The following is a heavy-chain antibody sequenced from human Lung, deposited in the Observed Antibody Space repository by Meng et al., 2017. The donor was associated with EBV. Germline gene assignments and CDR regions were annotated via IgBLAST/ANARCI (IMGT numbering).Heavy chain of an antibody. Sequence: QGQAGQSGAEVRKPGSSAKVSRKASGYTFTGYYMHWLRQAPGQGLEWVGRITPSSGGTTYAQKFQGRVTMTRDTSISTAYMELSSLRSDDAAIYYCVRANLGSADYWGQGTLVTVSS. J-gene: IGHJ4*02. V-gene: IGHV1-2*06. D-gene: IGHD7-27*01. CDR3: VRANLGSADY. CDR2: ITPSSGGT. CDR1: GYTFTGYY.